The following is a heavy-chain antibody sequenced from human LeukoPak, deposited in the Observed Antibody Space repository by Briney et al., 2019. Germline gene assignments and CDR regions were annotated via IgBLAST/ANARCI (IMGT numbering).Heavy chain of an antibody. CDR1: GYTFTSYG. D-gene: IGHD2-21*02. J-gene: IGHJ6*02. Sequence: ASVKVSCKASGYTFTSYGTSWVRQAPGQGLEWMGWISAYNGNTNYAQKLQGRVTMTTDTSTSTAYMELRSLRSDDTAVYYCARDSAAYCGGDCYPYYYGMDVWGQGTTVTVSS. CDR3: ARDSAAYCGGDCYPYYYGMDV. CDR2: ISAYNGNT. V-gene: IGHV1-18*01.